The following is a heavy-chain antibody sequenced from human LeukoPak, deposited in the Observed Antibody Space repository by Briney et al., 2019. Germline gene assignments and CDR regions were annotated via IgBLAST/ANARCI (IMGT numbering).Heavy chain of an antibody. CDR1: GFTFSSYW. J-gene: IGHJ4*02. D-gene: IGHD6-13*01. CDR2: INSDGSST. V-gene: IGHV3-74*01. CDR3: ASKRQQLPTVTFDY. Sequence: GGSLRLSCAASGFTFSSYWMHWVRQAPGKGLVYVSHINSDGSSTSYADSVKGRFTISRDNAKNTLYLQMNSLRAEDTAVYYCASKRQQLPTVTFDYWGQGTLVTVSS.